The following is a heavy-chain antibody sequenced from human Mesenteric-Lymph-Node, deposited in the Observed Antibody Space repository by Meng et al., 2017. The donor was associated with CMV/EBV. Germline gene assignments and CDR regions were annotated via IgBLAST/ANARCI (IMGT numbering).Heavy chain of an antibody. V-gene: IGHV3-33*01. CDR3: ARDQEVLVVIAILDY. D-gene: IGHD2-21*01. CDR1: GFTFSSCG. CDR2: IWYDGSNK. Sequence: GESLKISCAASGFTFSSCGMHWVRQVPGKGLEWVAVIWYDGSNKYYADSVKGRFTISRDNSKNTLYLQMNSLRAEDTAVYYCARDQEVLVVIAILDYWGQGTLVTVSS. J-gene: IGHJ4*02.